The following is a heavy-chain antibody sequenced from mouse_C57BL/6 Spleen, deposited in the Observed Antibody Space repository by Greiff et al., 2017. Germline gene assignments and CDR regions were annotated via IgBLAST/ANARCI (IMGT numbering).Heavy chain of an antibody. J-gene: IGHJ4*01. CDR3: ARERYYYGSIYAMDY. Sequence: VQLQQPGAELVRPGSSVKLSCKASGYTFTSYWMHWVKQRPIQGLEWIGNIDPSDSETHYNQKFKDKATLTVDKSSRTAYMQLSSLPSEDSAVYYGARERYYYGSIYAMDYWGQGTSVTVSS. V-gene: IGHV1-52*01. CDR2: IDPSDSET. D-gene: IGHD1-1*01. CDR1: GYTFTSYW.